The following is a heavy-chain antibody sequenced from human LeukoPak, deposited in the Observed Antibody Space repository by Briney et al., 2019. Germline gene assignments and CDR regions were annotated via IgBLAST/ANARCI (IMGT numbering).Heavy chain of an antibody. J-gene: IGHJ2*01. V-gene: IGHV3-13*01. CDR1: GFTLNNYD. D-gene: IGHD3-10*01. CDR2: IGLTDDT. CDR3: VRGPQRRVGYFDL. Sequence: GGSLRLSCAASGFTLNNYDIHWVRQTTGKGLEWVSAIGLTDDTYYLDSVKGRFTISRENARNSLYLQMDSLRAGDTAVYYCVRGPQRRVGYFDLWGRGTLVTVSS.